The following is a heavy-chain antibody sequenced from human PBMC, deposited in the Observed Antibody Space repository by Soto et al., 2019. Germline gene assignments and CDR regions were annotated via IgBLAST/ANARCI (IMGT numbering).Heavy chain of an antibody. CDR1: GFTFISSF. J-gene: IGHJ4*02. CDR3: ARYFRGSGRYFFDY. D-gene: IGHD6-19*01. Sequence: PGGSLRLSCVASGFTFISSFMGWLRQPPGNGLEWLANINPCGGGTYYVDSVEGRFTISRDNAKDSLYLQINSLRGEDTAVYYCARYFRGSGRYFFDYWGQGTLVTVSS. CDR2: INPCGGGT. V-gene: IGHV3-7*03.